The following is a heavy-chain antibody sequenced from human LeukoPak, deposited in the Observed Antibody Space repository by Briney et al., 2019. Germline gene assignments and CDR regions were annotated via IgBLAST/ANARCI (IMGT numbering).Heavy chain of an antibody. CDR3: ARGSVGGYYDYVWGSYRLDY. D-gene: IGHD3-16*02. J-gene: IGHJ4*02. Sequence: SETLSLTCTVSGGSISSSTNYWSWIRQPPGKGLEWIGYIYYSGSTNYNPSLKSRVTISVDTSKNQFSLKLSSVTAADTAVYYCARGSVGGYYDYVWGSYRLDYWGQGTLVTVSS. V-gene: IGHV4-61*01. CDR2: IYYSGST. CDR1: GGSISSSTNY.